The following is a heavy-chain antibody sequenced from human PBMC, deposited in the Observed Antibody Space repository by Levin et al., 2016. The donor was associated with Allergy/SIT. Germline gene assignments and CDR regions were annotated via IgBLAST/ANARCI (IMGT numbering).Heavy chain of an antibody. D-gene: IGHD3-3*01. Sequence: ASVKVSCKASGFTFINYGINWVRQAPGQGLEWMGWISPHNGNTNYAQKFQGRVSMTTNTFTNTAYMELRTLRSDDTAVYYCASSVLQLLEGVLDVWGQGTAVTVSS. CDR3: ASSVLQLLEGVLDV. CDR1: GFTFINYG. CDR2: ISPHNGNT. J-gene: IGHJ6*02. V-gene: IGHV1-18*01.